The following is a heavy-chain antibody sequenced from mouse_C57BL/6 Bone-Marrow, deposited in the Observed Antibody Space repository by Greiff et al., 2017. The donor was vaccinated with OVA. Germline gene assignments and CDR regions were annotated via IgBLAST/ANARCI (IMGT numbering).Heavy chain of an antibody. CDR3: TLSTMVTTWYFDV. D-gene: IGHD2-2*01. CDR1: GFNIKDDY. J-gene: IGHJ1*03. V-gene: IGHV14-4*01. CDR2: IDPENGDT. Sequence: EVQGVESGAELVRPGASVKLSCTASGFNIKDDYMHWVKQRPEQGLEWIGWIDPENGDTEYASKFQGKATITADTSSNTAYLQLSSLTSEDTAVYYCTLSTMVTTWYFDVWGTGTTVTVSS.